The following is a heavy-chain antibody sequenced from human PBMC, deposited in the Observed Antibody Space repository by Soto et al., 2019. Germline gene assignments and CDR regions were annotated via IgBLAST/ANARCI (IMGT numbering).Heavy chain of an antibody. J-gene: IGHJ4*02. Sequence: GGSLRLSCAASGFTFSSYSMNWVRQAPGKGLEWVSSISSSSSYIYYADSVKGRFTISRDNAKNSLYLQMNSLRAEDTAVYYCARAVMEYSGYDPGFDYWGQGTLVTVSS. CDR2: ISSSSSYI. CDR1: GFTFSSYS. D-gene: IGHD5-12*01. CDR3: ARAVMEYSGYDPGFDY. V-gene: IGHV3-21*01.